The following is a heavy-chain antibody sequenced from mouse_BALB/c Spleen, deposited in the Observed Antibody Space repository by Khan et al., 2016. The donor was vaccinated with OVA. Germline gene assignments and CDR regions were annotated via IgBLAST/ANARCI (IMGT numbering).Heavy chain of an antibody. J-gene: IGHJ1*01. CDR2: INTYTGEP. CDR1: GYTFTNYG. Sequence: QIQLVQSGPELKKPGETVKISCKASGYTFTNYGMNWVKQAPGKGLKWMGWINTYTGEPTYTGDFKGRFAFSLETSASTAYLQINNLKNEDRATYFCARGASYWYFDVWCAGTTVTVSS. V-gene: IGHV9-1*02. CDR3: ARGASYWYFDV.